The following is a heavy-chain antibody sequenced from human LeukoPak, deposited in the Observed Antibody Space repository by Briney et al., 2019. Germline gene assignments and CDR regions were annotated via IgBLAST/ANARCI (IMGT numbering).Heavy chain of an antibody. V-gene: IGHV3-33*01. CDR2: IWYDGSNK. D-gene: IGHD3-9*01. J-gene: IGHJ3*02. Sequence: GGSLRLSCAASGFTFSSYGMHWVRLAPGKGLEWVAVIWYDGSNKYYADSVKGRFTISRDNSKNTLYLQMNSLRAEDTAVYYCARDRRDILTGYYRLDAFDIWGQGTMVTVSS. CDR1: GFTFSSYG. CDR3: ARDRRDILTGYYRLDAFDI.